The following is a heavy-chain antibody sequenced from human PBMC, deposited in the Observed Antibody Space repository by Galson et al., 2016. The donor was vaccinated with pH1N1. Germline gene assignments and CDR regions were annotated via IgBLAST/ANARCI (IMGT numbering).Heavy chain of an antibody. J-gene: IGHJ4*02. D-gene: IGHD5-18*01. CDR2: IYYSGDT. V-gene: IGHV4-59*01. CDR3: ARETDTALVTAFDC. CDR1: GGSMTNYY. Sequence: TLSLTCTVSGGSMTNYYYNWIRQPPGKGLEWIGYIYYSGDTTFNPSLESRVTMSVDTSKNQFSLSLSSVTAADTAVYFCARETDTALVTAFDCWGQGMLVTVSS.